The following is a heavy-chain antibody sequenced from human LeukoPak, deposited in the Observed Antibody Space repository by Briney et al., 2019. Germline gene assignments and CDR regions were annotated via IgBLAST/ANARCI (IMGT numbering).Heavy chain of an antibody. CDR2: INHSGST. CDR3: ARRGSSYDFWSGYYYEDAFDI. CDR1: GGSFSGYY. Sequence: SETLSLTCAVYGGSFSGYYWSWIRQPPGKGLEWIGEINHSGSTNYNPSLKSRVTISVDTSKNQFSLKLSSVTAADTAVYYCARRGSSYDFWSGYYYEDAFDIWGQGTMVTVSS. J-gene: IGHJ3*02. V-gene: IGHV4-34*01. D-gene: IGHD3-3*01.